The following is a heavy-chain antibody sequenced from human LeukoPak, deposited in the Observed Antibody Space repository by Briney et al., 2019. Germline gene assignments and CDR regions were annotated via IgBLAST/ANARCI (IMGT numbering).Heavy chain of an antibody. CDR3: ARGSGSYDWFGP. Sequence: GRSLRLSRAVSGFTVSINYMSWVRHAPGKGQECVSVIHSGGSTYCADYVKGRFTISRDNAKNMLYLHMNTLRAEDTAVYYCARGSGSYDWFGPWGQGTLVTVSS. CDR1: GFTVSINY. V-gene: IGHV3-66*01. J-gene: IGHJ5*02. CDR2: IHSGGST. D-gene: IGHD3-10*01.